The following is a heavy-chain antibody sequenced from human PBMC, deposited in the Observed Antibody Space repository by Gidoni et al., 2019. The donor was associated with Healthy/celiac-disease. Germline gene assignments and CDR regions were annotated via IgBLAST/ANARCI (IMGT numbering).Heavy chain of an antibody. V-gene: IGHV4-39*01. D-gene: IGHD6-19*01. J-gene: IGHJ6*02. CDR2: IYYSGST. CDR3: ARGWYSDYYGMDV. CDR1: GGSISSSSYY. Sequence: QLQLQESGPGLVKPSETLSLTCTVSGGSISSSSYYWGWIRQPPGKGLEWIGSIYYSGSTYYNPSLKSRVTISVDTSKNQFSLKLSSVTAADTAVYYCARGWYSDYYGMDVWGQGTTVTVSS.